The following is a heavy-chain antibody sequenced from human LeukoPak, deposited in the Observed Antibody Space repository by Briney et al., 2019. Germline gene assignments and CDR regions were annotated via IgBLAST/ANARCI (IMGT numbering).Heavy chain of an antibody. Sequence: GGSLRLSCAASGFTFSSYWMHWVRQGPGKGLVWVSRIYSDGSRTTYVDSVKGRFTISGDNAKNTLYLQMNSLRAEDTAVYYCARSGRGGAFDIWGHGTMVTVSS. CDR2: IYSDGSRT. CDR1: GFTFSSYW. CDR3: ARSGRGGAFDI. D-gene: IGHD1-26*01. V-gene: IGHV3-74*01. J-gene: IGHJ3*02.